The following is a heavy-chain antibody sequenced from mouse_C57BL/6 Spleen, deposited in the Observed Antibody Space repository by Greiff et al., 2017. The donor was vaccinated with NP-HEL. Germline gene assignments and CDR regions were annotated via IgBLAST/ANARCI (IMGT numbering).Heavy chain of an antibody. Sequence: VQLQQPGAELVMPGASVKLSCKASGYTFTSYWMHWVKQRPGQGLEWIGEIDPSDSYTNYNQKFKGKSTLTVDKSSSTAYMQLSSLTSEDSAAYDCARGDCDYRSSDGYFEVWGTGTTVTVSS. CDR2: IDPSDSYT. J-gene: IGHJ1*03. D-gene: IGHD1-1*01. V-gene: IGHV1-69*01. CDR1: GYTFTSYW. CDR3: ARGDCDYRSSDGYFEV.